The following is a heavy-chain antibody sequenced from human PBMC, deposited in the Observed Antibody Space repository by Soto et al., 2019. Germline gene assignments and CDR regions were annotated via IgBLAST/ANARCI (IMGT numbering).Heavy chain of an antibody. Sequence: QMQLQESGPGVVKPSETLSLTCTVSGASISTYYWTWIRQAPGKVLELIGYLYYSGNTNYNPSLKSRVTMSVDTTKNHFYLTLASATAADTAVYFCVRGGSESGLDVWGQGTTVAVSS. J-gene: IGHJ6*02. D-gene: IGHD3-10*01. CDR1: GASISTYY. CDR2: LYYSGNT. CDR3: VRGGSESGLDV. V-gene: IGHV4-59*01.